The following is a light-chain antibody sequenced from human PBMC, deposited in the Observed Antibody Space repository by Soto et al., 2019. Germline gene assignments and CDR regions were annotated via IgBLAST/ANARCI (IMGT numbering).Light chain of an antibody. Sequence: DIRMSQSPSTLSASVGDRVSITCPASQSNSRWLAWYQQKPGKAPKLLIYKASSLESGVPSRFSGSGSGTEFTLTISSLQPDDFATYYCQQYNSYWTFGQGTKV. J-gene: IGKJ1*01. CDR1: QSNSRW. CDR3: QQYNSYWT. CDR2: KAS. V-gene: IGKV1-5*03.